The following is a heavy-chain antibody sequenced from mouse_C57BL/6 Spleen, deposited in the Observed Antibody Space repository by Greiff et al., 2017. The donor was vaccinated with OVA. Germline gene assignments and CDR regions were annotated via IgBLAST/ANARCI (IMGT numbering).Heavy chain of an antibody. CDR1: GYTFTSYW. Sequence: VQLQQPGTELVKPGASVKLSCKASGYTFTSYWMHWVKQRPGQGLEWIGNINPSNGGTNYNEKFKSKATLTVDKSSSTAYMQLSSLTSEDSAVYYSARSLYGYGDYYAMDYWGQGTSVTVSS. V-gene: IGHV1-53*01. D-gene: IGHD2-2*01. CDR3: ARSLYGYGDYYAMDY. CDR2: INPSNGGT. J-gene: IGHJ4*01.